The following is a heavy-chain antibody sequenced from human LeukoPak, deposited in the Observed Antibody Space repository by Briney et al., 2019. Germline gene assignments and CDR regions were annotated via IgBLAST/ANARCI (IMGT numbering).Heavy chain of an antibody. J-gene: IGHJ4*02. V-gene: IGHV1-18*01. Sequence: ASVKVSCKASGYTFTSYDINWVRQATGQGLEWMGWISAYNGNTNYAQKLQGRVTMTTDTSTSTAYMELRSLRSDDTAVYYCARDDYYDSSGREGAFDYWGQGTLVTVSS. D-gene: IGHD3-22*01. CDR2: ISAYNGNT. CDR1: GYTFTSYD. CDR3: ARDDYYDSSGREGAFDY.